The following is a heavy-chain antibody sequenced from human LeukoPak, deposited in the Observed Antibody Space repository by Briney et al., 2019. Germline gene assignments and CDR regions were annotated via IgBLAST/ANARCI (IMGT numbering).Heavy chain of an antibody. J-gene: IGHJ4*02. CDR3: AKVYYYDSSGYYSPFDY. Sequence: GGSPRLSCAASGFTFSSYAMSWVRQAQGKGLEWVSAISGSGGSTYYADSVKGRFTISRDNSKNTLYLQMNSLRAEDTAVYYCAKVYYYDSSGYYSPFDYWGQGTLVTVSS. V-gene: IGHV3-23*01. CDR2: ISGSGGST. CDR1: GFTFSSYA. D-gene: IGHD3-22*01.